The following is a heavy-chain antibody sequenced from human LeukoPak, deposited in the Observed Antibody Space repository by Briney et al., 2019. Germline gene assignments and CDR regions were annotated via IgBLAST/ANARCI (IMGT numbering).Heavy chain of an antibody. Sequence: GSLRLSCAASGFTVSSNYMSWVRQPPGKGLEWIGEINHSGSTNYNPSLKSRVTISVDTSKNQFSLKLSSVTAADTAVYYCASRTNCSSTSCYSGGLDYWGQGTLVTVSS. CDR1: GFTVSSNY. CDR3: ASRTNCSSTSCYSGGLDY. J-gene: IGHJ4*02. D-gene: IGHD2-2*01. CDR2: INHSGST. V-gene: IGHV4-34*01.